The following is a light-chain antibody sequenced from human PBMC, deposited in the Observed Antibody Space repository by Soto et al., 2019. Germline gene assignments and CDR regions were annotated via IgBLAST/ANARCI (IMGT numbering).Light chain of an antibody. CDR2: DVN. J-gene: IGLJ1*01. CDR3: CSYAGSSTPYV. V-gene: IGLV2-11*01. CDR1: SNDVGRFDY. Sequence: QSVLTQPRSVSGSPGQSVTISCTGTSNDVGRFDYVSWYQQHPGKAPKVIIYDVNERPSGVPNRFSGSKSGNTASLTISGLQADDEADYYCCSYAGSSTPYVFRTGTTVTVL.